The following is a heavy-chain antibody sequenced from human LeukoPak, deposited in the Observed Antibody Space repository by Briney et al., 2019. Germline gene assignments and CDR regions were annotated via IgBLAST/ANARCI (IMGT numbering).Heavy chain of an antibody. CDR3: AADKGHYDSSGLTVDY. D-gene: IGHD3-22*01. J-gene: IGHJ4*02. Sequence: ASVKVSCKASGFTFTSSAMQWVRQARGQRLEWIGWIVVGSGNTNYAQKFQERVTITRDMSTSTAYMELSSLRSEDTAVYYCAADKGHYDSSGLTVDYWGQGTLVTVSS. CDR2: IVVGSGNT. CDR1: GFTFTSSA. V-gene: IGHV1-58*02.